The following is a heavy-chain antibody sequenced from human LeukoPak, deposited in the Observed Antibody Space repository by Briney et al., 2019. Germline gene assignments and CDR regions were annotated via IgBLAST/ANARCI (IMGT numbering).Heavy chain of an antibody. D-gene: IGHD6-19*01. J-gene: IGHJ4*02. CDR3: ARDSRMAVAGTSDY. Sequence: ASVKVSCKASGYTFTSYGISWVRQAPGQRLERMGWISAYNGNTNYAQKLQGRVTMTTDTSTSTAYMELRSLRSDDTAVYYCARDSRMAVAGTSDYWGQGTLVTVSS. CDR1: GYTFTSYG. CDR2: ISAYNGNT. V-gene: IGHV1-18*01.